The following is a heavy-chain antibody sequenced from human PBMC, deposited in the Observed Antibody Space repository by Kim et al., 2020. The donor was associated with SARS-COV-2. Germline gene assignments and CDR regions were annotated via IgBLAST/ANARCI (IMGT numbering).Heavy chain of an antibody. D-gene: IGHD3-10*01. CDR3: ARDARNYLWFGELGEFDY. V-gene: IGHV1-3*01. J-gene: IGHJ4*02. Sequence: FQGRVTITRDTSASTAYMELSSLRSEDTAVYYCARDARNYLWFGELGEFDYWGQGTLVTVSS.